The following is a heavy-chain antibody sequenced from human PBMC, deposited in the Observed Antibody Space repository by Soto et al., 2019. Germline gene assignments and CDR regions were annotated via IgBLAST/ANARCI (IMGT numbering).Heavy chain of an antibody. J-gene: IGHJ4*02. V-gene: IGHV4-59*06. CDR3: ARGSTSSPTPGDY. Sequence: PSETLSLPCTGSGGYISSYYWSWIRQPPGKGLEWIGYIYYSGSTYYNPSLKSRVTISVDTSKNQFSLKLSSVTAADTAVYYCARGSTSSPTPGDYWGQGTLVTVSS. D-gene: IGHD2-2*01. CDR1: GGYISSYY. CDR2: IYYSGST.